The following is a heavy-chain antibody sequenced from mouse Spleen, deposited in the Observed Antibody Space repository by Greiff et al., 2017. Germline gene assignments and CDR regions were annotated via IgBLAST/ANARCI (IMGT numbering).Heavy chain of an antibody. CDR1: GYTFTSYW. CDR3: AREGRWFAY. V-gene: IGHV1-64*01. CDR2: IHPNSGST. Sequence: QVQLKESGAELVKPGASVKLSCKASGYTFTSYWMHWVKQRPGQGLEWIGMIHPNSGSTNYNEKFKSKATLTVDKSSSTAYMQLSSLTSEDSAVYYCAREGRWFAYWGQGTLVTVSA. J-gene: IGHJ3*01. D-gene: IGHD3-3*01.